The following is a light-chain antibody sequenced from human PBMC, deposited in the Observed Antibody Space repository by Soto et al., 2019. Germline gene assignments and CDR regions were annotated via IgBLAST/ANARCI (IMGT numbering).Light chain of an antibody. CDR3: SSSTRSSTLYVV. CDR1: SSDVGGYNY. CDR2: EVS. Sequence: QSALTQPASVSGSPGQSITISCTGTSSDVGGYNYVSWYQQHPGKAPKLMIYEVSNRPSGVSNRFSGSKSGNTASLTISGLQAEDEADYYCSSSTRSSTLYVVFGGGTKLTFL. J-gene: IGLJ2*01. V-gene: IGLV2-14*01.